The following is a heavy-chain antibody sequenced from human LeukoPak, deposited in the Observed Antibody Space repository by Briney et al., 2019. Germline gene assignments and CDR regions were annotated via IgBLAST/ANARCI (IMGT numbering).Heavy chain of an antibody. CDR1: GYTFTSYG. D-gene: IGHD3-22*01. Sequence: ASVKVSCKASGYTFTSYGISWVRQAPGQGLEWMGWISAYNGNTNYAQKLQGRVTMTTDTSTSTAYMELRSLRSDDTAVYYCARVHDSSGYYYEHFDYWGQGTLVTVSS. CDR3: ARVHDSSGYYYEHFDY. J-gene: IGHJ4*02. CDR2: ISAYNGNT. V-gene: IGHV1-18*01.